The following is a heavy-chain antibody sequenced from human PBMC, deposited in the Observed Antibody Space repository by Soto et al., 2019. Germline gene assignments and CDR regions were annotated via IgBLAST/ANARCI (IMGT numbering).Heavy chain of an antibody. CDR2: INAGNGNT. Sequence: ASVKVSCKASGYTFTGYYMHWVRQAPGQRLEWMGWINAGNGNTKYSQKFQGRVTITRDTSASTAYMELSSLRSEDTAVYYCARAPGGPAAIADYWGQGTLVTVSS. D-gene: IGHD2-2*01. V-gene: IGHV1-3*01. CDR1: GYTFTGYY. CDR3: ARAPGGPAAIADY. J-gene: IGHJ4*02.